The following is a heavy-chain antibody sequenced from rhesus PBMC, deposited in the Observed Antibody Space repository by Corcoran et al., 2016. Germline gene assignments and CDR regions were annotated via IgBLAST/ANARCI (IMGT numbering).Heavy chain of an antibody. V-gene: IGHV2S1*01. D-gene: IGHD4-23*01. CDR2: IYWDDDK. J-gene: IGHJ4*01. CDR3: ARTREYRPDY. CDR1: GFSLRTRGLV. Sequence: QVTLKESGPALVKPTQTLTLTCTFSGFSLRTRGLVVGWIRQPPGKALEWLASIYWDDDKYYSTSLKSRLTISKDTSKNQVVLTMTNMDPVDTATYYCARTREYRPDYWGQGVLVTVSS.